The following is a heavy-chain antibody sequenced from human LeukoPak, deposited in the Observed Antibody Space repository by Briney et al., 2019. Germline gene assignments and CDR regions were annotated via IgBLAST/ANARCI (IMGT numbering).Heavy chain of an antibody. J-gene: IGHJ3*02. CDR1: GDTFSSYA. V-gene: IGHV1-69*04. CDR2: IIPSLGIP. Sequence: SVKVSCKASGDTFSSYAISWVRQAPGQGLEWMGRIIPSLGIPNYAQKFQGRVTITADKSTSTAYMELSSLRSDDTAVYYCATGQGGDAFDIWGQGTMVTVSS. CDR3: ATGQGGDAFDI.